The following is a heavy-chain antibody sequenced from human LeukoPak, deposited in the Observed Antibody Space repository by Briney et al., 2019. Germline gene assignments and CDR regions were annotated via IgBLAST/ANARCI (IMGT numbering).Heavy chain of an antibody. CDR1: GFTFDDYA. Sequence: PGRSLRLSCAASGFTFDDYAMHWVRQAPGKGLEWVSGISWNSGSIGYADSVKGRFPISRDNSKNTLYLQMNSLRAEDTAVYYCAKDSTAGDYVWGSYRYFDYWDQGTLVTVSS. CDR2: ISWNSGSI. D-gene: IGHD3-16*02. CDR3: AKDSTAGDYVWGSYRYFDY. V-gene: IGHV3-9*01. J-gene: IGHJ4*02.